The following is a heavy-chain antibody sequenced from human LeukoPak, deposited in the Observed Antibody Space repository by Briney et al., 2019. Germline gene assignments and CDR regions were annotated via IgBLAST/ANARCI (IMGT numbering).Heavy chain of an antibody. D-gene: IGHD3-10*01. CDR2: IKQDASEK. V-gene: IGHV3-7*01. J-gene: IGHJ6*03. Sequence: GGSLRLSCAASGFTFDDYGMSWVRQAPGKGLEWVANIKQDASEKYYVDSVKGRFTISRDNAKNSLYLQMNSLRAEDTAVYYCARVGSHSGSLSLIKRNYYYYYYMDVWGKGTTVTISS. CDR3: ARVGSHSGSLSLIKRNYYYYYYMDV. CDR1: GFTFDDYG.